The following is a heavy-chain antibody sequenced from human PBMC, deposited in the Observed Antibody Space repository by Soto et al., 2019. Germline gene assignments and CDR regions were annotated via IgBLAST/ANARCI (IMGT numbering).Heavy chain of an antibody. CDR2: INPNSGGT. V-gene: IGHV1-2*04. CDR1: GYTFTGYY. Sequence: ASVKVSCKASGYTFTGYYMHWVRQAPGQGLEWMGWINPNSGGTNYAQKFQGWVTMTRDTSISTAYMELSRLRSDDTAVYYCARELDYTWSDPWGQGTLVPGSS. J-gene: IGHJ5*02. CDR3: ARELDYTWSDP.